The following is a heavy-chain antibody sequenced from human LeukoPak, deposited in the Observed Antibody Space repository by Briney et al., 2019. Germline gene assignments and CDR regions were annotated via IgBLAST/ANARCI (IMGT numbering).Heavy chain of an antibody. CDR3: AKGTFHDFWSGPSFDY. J-gene: IGHJ4*02. Sequence: TGGSLRLSCAASGFTFDDYGMSWVRQAPGKGLEWVSAISGFGDSTYYTDSVKGRFTISRDNSKNTLFLQMNSLRAEDTAVYYCAKGTFHDFWSGPSFDYWGQGTLVTVSS. CDR2: ISGFGDST. D-gene: IGHD3-3*01. V-gene: IGHV3-23*01. CDR1: GFTFDDYG.